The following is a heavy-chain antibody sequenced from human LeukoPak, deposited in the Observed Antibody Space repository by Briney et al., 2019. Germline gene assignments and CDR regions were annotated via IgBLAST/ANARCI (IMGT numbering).Heavy chain of an antibody. CDR3: ARDYYDSRGEAFDI. D-gene: IGHD3-22*01. V-gene: IGHV4-39*07. CDR1: GGSISSSSYC. J-gene: IGHJ3*02. Sequence: PSETLSLTCTVSGGSISSSSYCWGWIRQPPGKGLEWIGSIYYSGSTYYNPSLKSRVTISVDTSKNQFSLKLSSVTAADTAVYYCARDYYDSRGEAFDIWGQGTMVTVSS. CDR2: IYYSGST.